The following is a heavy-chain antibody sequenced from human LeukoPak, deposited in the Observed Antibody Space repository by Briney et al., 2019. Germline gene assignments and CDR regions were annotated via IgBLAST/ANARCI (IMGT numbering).Heavy chain of an antibody. CDR3: AQGGSEIYYFYHGMDV. J-gene: IGHJ6*02. CDR2: ISYDGSNK. Sequence: PGRSLRLSCAASGLSLNSYAIHWVRQAPGKGLEWVTAISYDGSNKHCADSVRGRFTISRDNSKNTLYLQMNSLRSDDTAVYYCAQGGSEIYYFYHGMDVWGRGTTVTVSS. V-gene: IGHV3-30*03. CDR1: GLSLNSYA. D-gene: IGHD3-10*01.